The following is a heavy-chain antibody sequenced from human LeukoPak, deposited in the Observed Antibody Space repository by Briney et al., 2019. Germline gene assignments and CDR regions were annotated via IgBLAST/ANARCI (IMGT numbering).Heavy chain of an antibody. CDR1: GGSISSGSYY. D-gene: IGHD5-18*01. V-gene: IGHV4-61*02. J-gene: IGHJ6*03. CDR2: IYTSGST. Sequence: SETLSLTCTVSGGSISSGSYYWSWIRQPAGKGLEWIGRIYTSGSTNYNPSLKSRVTISVDTSKNQFSLKLSSVTAADTAVYYCAVRGRGYSYGSYYYYMDVWGKGTRVTVSS. CDR3: AVRGRGYSYGSYYYYMDV.